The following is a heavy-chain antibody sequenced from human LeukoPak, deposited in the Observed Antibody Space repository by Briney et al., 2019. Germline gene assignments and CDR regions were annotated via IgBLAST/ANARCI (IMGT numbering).Heavy chain of an antibody. V-gene: IGHV1-2*06. CDR1: GYTFRDHY. J-gene: IGHJ1*01. D-gene: IGHD5-24*01. CDR3: TIKILYSGVETPTDPEEFFQH. Sequence: ASVKVSCKASGYTFRDHYMHWVRQVPGQGPEWMGRINLYHGVANHAQKFQGRVTMTHDGASNAYMDLSNLRPDDTAIYYCTIKILYSGVETPTDPEEFFQHWGQGTLITVSS. CDR2: INLYHGVA.